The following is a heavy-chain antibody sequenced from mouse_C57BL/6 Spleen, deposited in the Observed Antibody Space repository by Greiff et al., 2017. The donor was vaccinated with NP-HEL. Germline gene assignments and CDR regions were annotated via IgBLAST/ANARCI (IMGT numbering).Heavy chain of an antibody. CDR2: ISSGSSTI. CDR3: AKIYYEYDTVLDY. J-gene: IGHJ2*01. D-gene: IGHD2-4*01. CDR1: GFTFSDYG. Sequence: EVMLVESGGGLVKPGGSLKLSCAASGFTFSDYGMHWVRQAPEKGLEWVAYISSGSSTIYYADTVKGRFTISRANAKNTLFLQMTSLRSEDTAMYYCAKIYYEYDTVLDYWGQGTTLTVSS. V-gene: IGHV5-17*01.